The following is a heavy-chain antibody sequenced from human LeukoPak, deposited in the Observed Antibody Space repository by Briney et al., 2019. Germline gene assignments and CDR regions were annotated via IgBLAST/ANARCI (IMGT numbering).Heavy chain of an antibody. V-gene: IGHV4-59*12. J-gene: IGHJ3*02. CDR2: IYYSGST. D-gene: IGHD3-10*01. CDR3: ARDRGLWLGEARDAFDI. CDR1: GGSISSYY. Sequence: SETLSLTCTVSGGSISSYYWSWLRQPPGKGLEWVGYIYYSGSTNYNPSLKTRATISIDTSKNEFSLKVNSVTAADTAMYYCARDRGLWLGEARDAFDIWGQGTMVTVFS.